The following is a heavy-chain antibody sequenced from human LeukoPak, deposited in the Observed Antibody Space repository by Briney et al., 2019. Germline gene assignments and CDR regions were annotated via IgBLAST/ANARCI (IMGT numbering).Heavy chain of an antibody. CDR3: AKREKGTTGRFFDY. CDR2: ISEGVGDT. Sequence: GGSLRLSCAASGFTFTNYAMTWVRQAPGKGLEWVSGISEGVGDTYYADSVRGRFTISRDHSKNTLYLQMNSLRAEDTALYYCAKREKGTTGRFFDYWGQGTLVTVSS. CDR1: GFTFTNYA. V-gene: IGHV3-23*01. J-gene: IGHJ4*02. D-gene: IGHD4-17*01.